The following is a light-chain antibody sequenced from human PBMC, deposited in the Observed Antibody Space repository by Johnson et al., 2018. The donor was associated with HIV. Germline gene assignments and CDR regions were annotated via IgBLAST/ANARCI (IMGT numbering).Light chain of an antibody. Sequence: QSILTQPPSVSAAPGQKVTISCAGSSSNIGNNYVSWYQQLPGTAPKLLIYENNKRPSGIPDRFSGSKSGTSATLGIPALQTGDEADYYCGTWDSSLSRGGFGTGTKVTVL. CDR1: SSNIGNNY. J-gene: IGLJ1*01. V-gene: IGLV1-51*02. CDR3: GTWDSSLSRGG. CDR2: ENN.